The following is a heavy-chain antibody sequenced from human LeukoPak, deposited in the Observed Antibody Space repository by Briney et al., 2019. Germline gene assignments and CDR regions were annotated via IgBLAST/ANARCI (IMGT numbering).Heavy chain of an antibody. CDR1: GASISSYY. Sequence: PSETLSLTCTVSGASISSYYWSWIRQPPGKGLEWIGYIYSTGSTNYNPSLKSRVTISVDTSKNQFSLKLSSVTAADTAVYYCARGTPFDYWGQGTLVTVSS. V-gene: IGHV4-59*01. CDR2: IYSTGST. D-gene: IGHD4-23*01. J-gene: IGHJ4*02. CDR3: ARGTPFDY.